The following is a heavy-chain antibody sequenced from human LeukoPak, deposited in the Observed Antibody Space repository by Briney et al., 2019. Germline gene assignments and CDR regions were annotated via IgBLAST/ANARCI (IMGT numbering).Heavy chain of an antibody. D-gene: IGHD3-10*01. Sequence: PGRSLGLSCAASRFTFSGYAMHWVRQAPGKGLEWVAVISYDGSNKYYADSVKGRFTISRDNSKNTLYLQMNSLRAEDTAVYYWARDAFIYYYGMDVWGQGTTVTVSS. CDR2: ISYDGSNK. V-gene: IGHV3-30*04. J-gene: IGHJ6*02. CDR1: RFTFSGYA. CDR3: ARDAFIYYYGMDV.